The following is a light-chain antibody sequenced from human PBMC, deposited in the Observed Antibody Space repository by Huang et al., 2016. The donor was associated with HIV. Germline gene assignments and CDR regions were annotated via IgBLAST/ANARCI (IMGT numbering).Light chain of an antibody. V-gene: IGKV3-15*01. CDR2: GAS. CDR1: KSVSSD. J-gene: IGKJ1*01. Sequence: EIVMTQSPATLSVSPGERPTLSCRASKSVSSDLAWYQLKPGQAPRLLIYGASIRATGIPARFSGSGSGTDFTLTISSLQSEDFAVYFCQQYNNWPRTFGQGTKVEIK. CDR3: QQYNNWPRT.